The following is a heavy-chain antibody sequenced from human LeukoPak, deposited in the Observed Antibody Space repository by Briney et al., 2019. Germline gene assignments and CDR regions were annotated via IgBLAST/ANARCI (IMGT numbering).Heavy chain of an antibody. D-gene: IGHD2-21*02. CDR3: AKSYCGGDCYSVDYFDY. CDR1: GGTFSSYA. Sequence: SVKVSCKASGGTFSSYAISWVRQAPGQGLEWMGGIIPIFGTANYAQKFQGRVTITTDESTSTAYMELSSLRSEDTAVYYCAKSYCGGDCYSVDYFDYWGQGTLVTVSS. J-gene: IGHJ4*02. V-gene: IGHV1-69*05. CDR2: IIPIFGTA.